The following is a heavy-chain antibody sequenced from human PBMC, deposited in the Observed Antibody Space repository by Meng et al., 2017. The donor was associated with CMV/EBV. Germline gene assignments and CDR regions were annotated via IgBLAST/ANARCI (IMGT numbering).Heavy chain of an antibody. V-gene: IGHV3-23*01. J-gene: IGHJ6*02. D-gene: IGHD3-10*01. Sequence: GWVRQAPGKGLEWVSAISGSGGSTYYADSVKGRFTISRDNSKNTLYLQMNSLRAEDTAVYYCASSSRITMVRGVNNRGYYYYGMDVWGQGTTVTVSS. CDR2: ISGSGGST. CDR3: ASSSRITMVRGVNNRGYYYYGMDV.